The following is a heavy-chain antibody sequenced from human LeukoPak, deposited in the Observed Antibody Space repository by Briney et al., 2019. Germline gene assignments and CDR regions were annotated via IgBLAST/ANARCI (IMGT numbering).Heavy chain of an antibody. CDR2: THYRSKWYN. CDR3: ARVEPRDCGGDCYPIDAFDI. CDR1: GDSVSSNSAA. Sequence: SQTLSLTCAISGDSVSSNSAAWNWIRQSPSRGLEWLGRTHYRSKWYNDYAVSVKSRITINPGTSKNQFSLQLNSVTPEDTAVYYCARVEPRDCGGDCYPIDAFDIWGQGTMVTVSS. V-gene: IGHV6-1*01. J-gene: IGHJ3*02. D-gene: IGHD2-21*01.